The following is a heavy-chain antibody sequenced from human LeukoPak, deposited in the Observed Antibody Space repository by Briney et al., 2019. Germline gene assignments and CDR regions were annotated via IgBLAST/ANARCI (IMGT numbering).Heavy chain of an antibody. CDR1: GGSFSGYY. CDR3: ARLEPNLYFDY. CDR2: INHSGST. Sequence: SETLSLTCAVYGGSFSGYYWSWIRQPPGKGLEWIGEINHSGSTNYNPSLKSRVTISVDTSKNQFSLKLSSVTAADTAVYYCARLEPNLYFDYWGQGTLVTVSS. V-gene: IGHV4-34*01. J-gene: IGHJ4*02. D-gene: IGHD1-1*01.